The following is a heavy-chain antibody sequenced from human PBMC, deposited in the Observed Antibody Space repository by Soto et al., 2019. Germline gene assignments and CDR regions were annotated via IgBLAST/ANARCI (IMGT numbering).Heavy chain of an antibody. CDR2: ISWNSGSI. CDR3: AKDMAAAAGYYDYYYMDV. J-gene: IGHJ6*03. D-gene: IGHD6-13*01. Sequence: EVQLVESGGGLVQPGRSLRLSCAASGFTFDDYAMHWVRQAPGKGLEWVSGISWNSGSIGYADSVKGRFTISRDNAKNSLYLQMNSQRAEDTALYCCAKDMAAAAGYYDYYYMDVWGKGTTVTVSS. V-gene: IGHV3-9*01. CDR1: GFTFDDYA.